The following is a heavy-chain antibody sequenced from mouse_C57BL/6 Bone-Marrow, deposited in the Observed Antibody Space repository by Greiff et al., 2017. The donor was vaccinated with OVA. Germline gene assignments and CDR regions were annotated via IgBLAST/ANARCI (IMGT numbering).Heavy chain of an antibody. CDR1: GFNIKDDY. D-gene: IGHD1-1*01. CDR2: IDPENGDT. V-gene: IGHV14-4*01. J-gene: IGHJ2*01. Sequence: VQLQQSGAELVRPGASVKLSCTASGFNIKDDYMHWVKQRPEQGLEWIGWIDPENGDTEYASKFQGKATITADTSSNTAYLQLSSLTSEDTAVYYCTTPYYYGSYYFDYWGQGTTLTVSS. CDR3: TTPYYYGSYYFDY.